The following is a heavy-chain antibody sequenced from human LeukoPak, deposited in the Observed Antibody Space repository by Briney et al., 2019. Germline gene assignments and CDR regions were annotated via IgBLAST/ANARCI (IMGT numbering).Heavy chain of an antibody. J-gene: IGHJ5*02. CDR1: GYTFTSYA. D-gene: IGHD6-13*01. CDR2: INTNTGNP. V-gene: IGHV7-4-1*02. Sequence: ASVKVSCKASGYTFTSYAMNWVRQAPGQGLEWMGWINTNTGNPTYAQGFTGRFVFSLDTSVSTAYLQISSLKAEDTAVYYCARVRLGSSWYRYNWFDPWGQGTLVTVSS. CDR3: ARVRLGSSWYRYNWFDP.